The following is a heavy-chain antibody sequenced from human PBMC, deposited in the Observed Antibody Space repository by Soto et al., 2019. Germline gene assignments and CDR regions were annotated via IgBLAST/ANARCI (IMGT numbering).Heavy chain of an antibody. CDR3: ATMYDNDSSAFLDC. CDR2: IYYSGST. CDR1: GGSIRSYY. D-gene: IGHD3-22*01. Sequence: PSETLSRTCTVSGGSIRSYYWSWILQPPGKGLEWIGYIYYSGSTNYNPSLKSRVTISVDTSKNQFSLNLSSVTAADTAVYYWATMYDNDSSAFLDCWGHETLVTVAS. V-gene: IGHV4-59*12. J-gene: IGHJ4*01.